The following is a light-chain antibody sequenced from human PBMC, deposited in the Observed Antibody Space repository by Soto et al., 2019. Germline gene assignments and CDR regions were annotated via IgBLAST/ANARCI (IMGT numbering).Light chain of an antibody. CDR3: QQHQTYST. J-gene: IGKJ1*01. V-gene: IGKV1-5*03. Sequence: DIQMTQSPSTLAASVGDRGTITCRSSQSISVWLAWYQQKPEKAPNLLIYQASRLESGVPSRFSGSGSGTEFTLTISSLQPDDFATYYCQQHQTYSTFGQGTKVDIK. CDR2: QAS. CDR1: QSISVW.